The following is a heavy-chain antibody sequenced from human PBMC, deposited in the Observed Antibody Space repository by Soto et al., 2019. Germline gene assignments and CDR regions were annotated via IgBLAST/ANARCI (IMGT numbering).Heavy chain of an antibody. J-gene: IGHJ6*02. CDR2: IDPSDSYT. D-gene: IGHD2-2*01. CDR3: ARLDIVVVPDSYYYGMDV. Sequence: RGESLKISCKGSGYSFTSYWISWVRQMPGKGLEWMGRIDPSDSYTNYSPSFQGHVTISADKSISTAYLQWSSLKASDTAMYYCARLDIVVVPDSYYYGMDVWGQGTTVTVSS. V-gene: IGHV5-10-1*01. CDR1: GYSFTSYW.